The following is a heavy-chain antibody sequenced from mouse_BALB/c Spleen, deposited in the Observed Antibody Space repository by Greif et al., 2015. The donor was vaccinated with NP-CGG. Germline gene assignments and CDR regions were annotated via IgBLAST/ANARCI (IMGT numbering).Heavy chain of an antibody. CDR2: IDPETGGT. Sequence: QVQLQQSGAELVRPGASVTLSCKASGYTFTDYEMHWVKQTPVHGLEWIGAIDPETGGTAYNQKFKGKATPTADKSSSTAYMELRSLTSEDSAVYYCTRANYRAYWGQGTLVTVSA. D-gene: IGHD2-1*01. CDR3: TRANYRAY. J-gene: IGHJ3*01. V-gene: IGHV1-15*01. CDR1: GYTFTDYE.